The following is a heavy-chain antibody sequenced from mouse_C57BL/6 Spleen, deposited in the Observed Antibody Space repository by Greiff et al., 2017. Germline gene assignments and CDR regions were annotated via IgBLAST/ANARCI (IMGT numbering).Heavy chain of an antibody. CDR3: ARTLGYFDV. Sequence: EVKLMESGGGLVKPGGSLKLSCAASGFTFSDYGMHWVRQAPEKGLEWVAYISSGSSTIYYADTVKGRFTISRDNAKNTLFLQMTSLRSEDTAMYYCARTLGYFDVWGTGTTVTVSS. J-gene: IGHJ1*03. V-gene: IGHV5-17*01. CDR2: ISSGSSTI. CDR1: GFTFSDYG.